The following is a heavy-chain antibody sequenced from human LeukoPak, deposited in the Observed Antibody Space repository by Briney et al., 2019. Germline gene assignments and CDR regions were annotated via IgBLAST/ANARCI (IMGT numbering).Heavy chain of an antibody. Sequence: SSETLSLTCTVSGGSISSYYWTWIRQSAGKGLEWIGRINTSGSTNYNPSLRSRVTMSENTSKNQFSLNLTSVTAADTAVYSCAREGGDPRWLDPWGQGTLVTVSS. J-gene: IGHJ5*02. CDR3: AREGGDPRWLDP. V-gene: IGHV4-4*07. CDR2: INTSGST. CDR1: GGSISSYY. D-gene: IGHD6-25*01.